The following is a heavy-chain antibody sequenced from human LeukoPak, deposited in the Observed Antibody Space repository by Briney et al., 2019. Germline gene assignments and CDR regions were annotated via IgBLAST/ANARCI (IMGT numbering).Heavy chain of an antibody. J-gene: IGHJ4*02. V-gene: IGHV3-21*01. Sequence: PGGSLRLSCAASGFTFSSYSMNWVRQAPGKGLEWVSSISSSSSYIYYADSVKGRFTISRDNAKNSLYLQMNSLRAEDTAVYYCAREAMVRGVIPTTNFDYWGQGTLVTVSS. CDR3: AREAMVRGVIPTTNFDY. CDR1: GFTFSSYS. D-gene: IGHD3-10*01. CDR2: ISSSSSYI.